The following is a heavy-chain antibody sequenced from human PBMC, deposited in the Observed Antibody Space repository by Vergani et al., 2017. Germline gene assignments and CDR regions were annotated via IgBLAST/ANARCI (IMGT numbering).Heavy chain of an antibody. Sequence: QVQLQESGPGLVKPSQTLSLTCTVSGGSISSGGYYWSWIRQHPGKGLEWIGYIYYSGSTYYNPSLKSRVTISVDTSKNQFSLKLSSVTAADTAVYYCATIWGGLRTNTMRYYYYGMDVWGQGTTVTVSS. CDR2: IYYSGST. CDR1: GGSISSGGYY. V-gene: IGHV4-31*03. CDR3: ATIWGGLRTNTMRYYYYGMDV. D-gene: IGHD3-16*01. J-gene: IGHJ6*02.